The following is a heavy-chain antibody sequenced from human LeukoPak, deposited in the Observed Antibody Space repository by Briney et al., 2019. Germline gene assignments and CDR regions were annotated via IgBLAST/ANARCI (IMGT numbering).Heavy chain of an antibody. D-gene: IGHD6-13*01. V-gene: IGHV3-30*03. Sequence: GGSLRLSCAASGFTFSNYAMSWVRQAQGKGLEWVAVISFDGTKKNYADAVMGRFTISRDNYENTLDLQMNSLRREDTAVYFCARDHVDSSSWSQYFDLWGRGTLVTVSS. J-gene: IGHJ2*01. CDR1: GFTFSNYA. CDR3: ARDHVDSSSWSQYFDL. CDR2: ISFDGTKK.